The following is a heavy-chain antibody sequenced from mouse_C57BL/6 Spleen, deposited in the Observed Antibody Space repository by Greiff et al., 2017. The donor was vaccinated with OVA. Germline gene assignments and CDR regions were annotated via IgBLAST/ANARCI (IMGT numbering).Heavy chain of an antibody. J-gene: IGHJ3*01. Sequence: EVQLVESGGDLVKPGGSLKLSCAASGFTFSSYGMSWVRQTPDKRLEWVATISSGGSYTYYPDSVKGRFTISRDNAKNTLYLQMSSLKSEDTAMYYCARSQAPFAYWGQGTLVTVSA. CDR1: GFTFSSYG. V-gene: IGHV5-6*01. D-gene: IGHD3-2*02. CDR2: ISSGGSYT. CDR3: ARSQAPFAY.